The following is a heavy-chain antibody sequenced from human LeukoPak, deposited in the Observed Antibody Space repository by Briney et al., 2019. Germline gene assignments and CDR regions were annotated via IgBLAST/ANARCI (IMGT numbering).Heavy chain of an antibody. Sequence: SVKVSCKASGGTFSSYAISWVRQAPGQGLEWMGGIIPIFGTAHYAQKFQGRVTITTDESTSTAYMELSSLRSEDTAVYYCARVSQAQYYYDSSGYYQPTTPYYFDYWGQGTLVTVSS. D-gene: IGHD3-22*01. CDR1: GGTFSSYA. J-gene: IGHJ4*02. CDR3: ARVSQAQYYYDSSGYYQPTTPYYFDY. V-gene: IGHV1-69*05. CDR2: IIPIFGTA.